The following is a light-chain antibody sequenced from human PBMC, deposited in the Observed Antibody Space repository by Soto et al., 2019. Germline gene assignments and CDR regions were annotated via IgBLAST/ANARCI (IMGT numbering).Light chain of an antibody. CDR2: EVS. Sequence: QSALTQPASVSGSHGQSITISCTGTSSEIGGYNYVSWYQQHPGKVPKLMIYEVSNRPSGVSDRFSGSRSGNTASLTISGLQAEDESDYYCISYTSSSTCVFGGGTNFTVL. CDR3: ISYTSSSTCV. V-gene: IGLV2-14*01. CDR1: SSEIGGYNY. J-gene: IGLJ3*02.